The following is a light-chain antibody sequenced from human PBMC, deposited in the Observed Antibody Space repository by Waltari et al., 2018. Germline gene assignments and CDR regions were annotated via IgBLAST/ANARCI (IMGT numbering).Light chain of an antibody. CDR3: QQSYSTPRLT. V-gene: IGKV1-39*01. CDR1: QSNSND. CDR2: AAS. Sequence: DIQMTQSPSSRSAAVGDRVTITCRASQSNSNDLNWYQQKREKAPKLLIYAASRLQSGFPSRFSGIGSLTDFTLTISSRQPEDFSTYYCQQSYSTPRLTFGGGTKVEIK. J-gene: IGKJ4*01.